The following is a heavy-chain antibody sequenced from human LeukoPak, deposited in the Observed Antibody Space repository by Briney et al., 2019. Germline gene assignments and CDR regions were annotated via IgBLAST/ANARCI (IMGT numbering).Heavy chain of an antibody. CDR3: ARVSIFGVVIANDY. V-gene: IGHV3-21*01. CDR2: ITSGGDYM. CDR1: GFTFGGYT. Sequence: GGSLRLSCAASGFTFGGYTMSWVRQAPGKGLQWVSTITSGGDYMYYADPVKGRFTISRDDSKNSLYLHMNSLRAEDTAVYYCARVSIFGVVIANDYWGQGTVVTVSS. D-gene: IGHD3-16*02. J-gene: IGHJ4*02.